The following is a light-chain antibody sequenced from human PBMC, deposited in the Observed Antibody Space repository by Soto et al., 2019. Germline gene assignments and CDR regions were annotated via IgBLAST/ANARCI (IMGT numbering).Light chain of an antibody. Sequence: QSALTQPASVSGSPGQSITISCTGTSSDVGSYNLVSWYQQHPGKAPKLMIYEVTKRPSGVSNRFSGSKSGNTASLTISGLQGEDEAGYYCCSYVPSSTPVVFGGGTKVTVL. V-gene: IGLV2-23*02. J-gene: IGLJ2*01. CDR2: EVT. CDR3: CSYVPSSTPVV. CDR1: SSDVGSYNL.